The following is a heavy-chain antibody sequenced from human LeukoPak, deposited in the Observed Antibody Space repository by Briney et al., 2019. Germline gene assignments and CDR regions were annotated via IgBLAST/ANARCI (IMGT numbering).Heavy chain of an antibody. CDR2: IYSGGST. Sequence: GGSLRLSCAASGFTVSSNYMSWVRQAPGKGLEWVSVIYSGGSTYYADSVKGRFTISRDNSKNTLYLQMNSLRAEDTAVYYCAKGITMIIGRDAFDIWGQGTMVTVSS. J-gene: IGHJ3*02. CDR3: AKGITMIIGRDAFDI. D-gene: IGHD3-22*01. V-gene: IGHV3-53*01. CDR1: GFTVSSNY.